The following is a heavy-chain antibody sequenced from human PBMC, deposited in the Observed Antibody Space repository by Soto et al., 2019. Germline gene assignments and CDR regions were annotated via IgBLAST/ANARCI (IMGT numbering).Heavy chain of an antibody. CDR3: ATFPSSSWPRGAFDI. CDR1: GYSFTSYW. J-gene: IGHJ3*02. V-gene: IGHV5-51*01. CDR2: IYPGDSDT. D-gene: IGHD6-13*01. Sequence: GESLKISCKGSGYSFTSYWIGWVRQMPGKGLEWMGIIYPGDSDTRYSPSFQGQVTISADKSISTAYLQWSSLKASDTAMYYCATFPSSSWPRGAFDIWGQGTMVTVSS.